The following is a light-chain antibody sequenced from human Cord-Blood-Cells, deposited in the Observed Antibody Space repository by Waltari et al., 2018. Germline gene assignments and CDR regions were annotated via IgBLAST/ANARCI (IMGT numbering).Light chain of an antibody. CDR3: QQSYSTPPT. Sequence: DIQMTQSPSSLSASVGDRVTITCRASQSISSYLNWYEQKPGKAPKPLIYAASSLQSGVPSRFSGSGSVTDFTFTISSLQPEDFATYYCQQSYSTPPTCGGVTKVEIK. CDR1: QSISSY. CDR2: AAS. J-gene: IGKJ4*01. V-gene: IGKV1-39*01.